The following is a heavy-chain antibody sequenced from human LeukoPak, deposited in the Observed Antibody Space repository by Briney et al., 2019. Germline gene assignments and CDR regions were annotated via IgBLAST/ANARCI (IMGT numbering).Heavy chain of an antibody. CDR1: GITFSSYA. Sequence: GGSLRLSCAASGITFSSYAMSWVRQAPGKGLEWVSAISGSGGSTYYADSVKGRFTISRDNSKNTLYLQMNSLRAEDTAVYYCAKDIARYSSSWYGAFDIWGQGTMVTVSS. J-gene: IGHJ3*02. V-gene: IGHV3-23*01. D-gene: IGHD6-13*01. CDR2: ISGSGGST. CDR3: AKDIARYSSSWYGAFDI.